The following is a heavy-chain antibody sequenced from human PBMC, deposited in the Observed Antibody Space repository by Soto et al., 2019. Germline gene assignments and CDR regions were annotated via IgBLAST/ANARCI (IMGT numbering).Heavy chain of an antibody. D-gene: IGHD3-10*01. J-gene: IGHJ4*02. CDR2: ISYDGSNK. Sequence: QVQLVESGGGVVQPGRSLRLSCAASGFTFSSYAMHWVRQAPGKGLEWVAVISYDGSNKYYADSVKGRFTISRDNSKNTLYLQMNSLRAEVTAVYYCARDTRWFGELCLDYWGQGTLVTVSS. V-gene: IGHV3-30-3*01. CDR3: ARDTRWFGELCLDY. CDR1: GFTFSSYA.